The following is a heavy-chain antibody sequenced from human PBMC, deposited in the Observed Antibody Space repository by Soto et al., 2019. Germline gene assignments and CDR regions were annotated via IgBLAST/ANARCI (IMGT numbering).Heavy chain of an antibody. D-gene: IGHD1-26*01. CDR1: GITRSTNC. CDR3: ARRSGSYSQSRS. J-gene: IGHJ4*02. Sequence: PGRSLRRPCAAAGITRSTNCGGWVWQAPGKGLEWVSVIYRGASTYYPDSVKGRFTISRDNSNNTLYLQMNSLRAEDTAVSYCARRSGSYSQSRSWGQGPLVTVSS. V-gene: IGHV3-66*04. CDR2: IYRGAST.